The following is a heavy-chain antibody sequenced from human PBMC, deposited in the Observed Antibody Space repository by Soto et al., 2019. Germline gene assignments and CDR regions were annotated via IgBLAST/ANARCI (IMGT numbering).Heavy chain of an antibody. CDR3: AGASSSGLDAFDV. J-gene: IGHJ3*01. Sequence: QVQLVQSGAEVKKPGSSVKVSCKASGGTFSSYTISWVRQAPGQGLEWMGRIIPILGIANYAQKFQGRVTITADKSTSHSYMELSSLGSEDTAVDYCAGASSSGLDAFDVWRQVTMVTVSS. CDR1: GGTFSSYT. V-gene: IGHV1-69*02. D-gene: IGHD6-25*01. CDR2: IIPILGIA.